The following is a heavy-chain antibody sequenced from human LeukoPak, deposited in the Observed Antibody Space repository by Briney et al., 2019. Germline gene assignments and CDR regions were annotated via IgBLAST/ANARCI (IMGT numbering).Heavy chain of an antibody. V-gene: IGHV1-2*02. CDR1: GYTFTGYY. D-gene: IGHD6-13*01. CDR3: ARDLGQAEGWFDP. Sequence: ASVKVSCKASGYTFTGYYMHWVRQAPGQGLEWMGWINPNSGGTNYAQKFQGRVTMTRDTSISTAYMELSRLRSDDTAVYYCARDLGQAEGWFDPWGQGTLVTVSS. CDR2: INPNSGGT. J-gene: IGHJ5*02.